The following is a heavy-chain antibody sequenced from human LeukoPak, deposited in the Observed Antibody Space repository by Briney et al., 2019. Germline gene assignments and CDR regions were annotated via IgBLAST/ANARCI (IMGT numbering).Heavy chain of an antibody. CDR3: AKDRSSGYYPDAFDI. J-gene: IGHJ3*02. CDR2: ISGSGGST. CDR1: GFTFSSYA. Sequence: GGSLRLSCAASGFTFSSYAMSWVRQAPGKGLEWASSISGSGGSTYYADSVKGRITISRDNSKNTLYLQMNSLRAEDTAVYYCAKDRSSGYYPDAFDIWGQGTMVTVSS. V-gene: IGHV3-23*01. D-gene: IGHD3-22*01.